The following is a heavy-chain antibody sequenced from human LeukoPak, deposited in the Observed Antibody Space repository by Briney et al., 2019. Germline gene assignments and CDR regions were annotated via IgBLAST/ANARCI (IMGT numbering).Heavy chain of an antibody. CDR3: AKAAPAATMVRGVIIYFDY. CDR2: ISGSGGST. J-gene: IGHJ4*02. Sequence: GGSLRLSCAASGFTFSAYSMSWVRQAPGKGLEWVSAISGSGGSTYYADSVKGRFTISRDNSKNTLYLQMNSLRAEDTAVYYCAKAAPAATMVRGVIIYFDYWGQGTLVTVSS. CDR1: GFTFSAYS. V-gene: IGHV3-23*01. D-gene: IGHD3-10*01.